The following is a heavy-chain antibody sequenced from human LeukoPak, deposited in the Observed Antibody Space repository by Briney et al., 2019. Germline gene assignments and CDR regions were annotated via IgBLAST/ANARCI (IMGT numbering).Heavy chain of an antibody. CDR2: ISSSSSYI. D-gene: IGHD2/OR15-2a*01. J-gene: IGHJ3*02. CDR1: GFTFSSYS. V-gene: IGHV3-21*01. Sequence: PGGSLRLSCAASGFTFSSYSMNWVRQAPGKGLEWVSSISSSSSYIYYADSVKGRFTISRDNAKNSLFLQMNILRAADTAVYYCARQTGISIDIWAKGQWSPSLQ. CDR3: ARQTGISIDI.